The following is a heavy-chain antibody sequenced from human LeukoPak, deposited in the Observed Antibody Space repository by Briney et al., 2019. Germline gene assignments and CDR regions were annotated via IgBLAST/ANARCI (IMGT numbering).Heavy chain of an antibody. J-gene: IGHJ6*02. CDR2: ISGSGGST. Sequence: PGGSLRLSCAASGFTFSSYAMSWVRQAPGKGLEWVSAISGSGGSTYYADSVKGRFTISRDNSKNTLYLQMNSLRAEDTAVYYCAKVPSGNYYYYGMDVWGQGTTVTVSS. V-gene: IGHV3-23*01. CDR1: GFTFSSYA. CDR3: AKVPSGNYYYYGMDV.